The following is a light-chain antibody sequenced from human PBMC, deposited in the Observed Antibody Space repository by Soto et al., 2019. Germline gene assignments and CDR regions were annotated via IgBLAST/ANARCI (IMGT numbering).Light chain of an antibody. CDR3: QQSNNWPYT. CDR1: QSVSDN. V-gene: IGKV3-15*01. CDR2: GAS. J-gene: IGKJ2*01. Sequence: EIVMTQSPATLSVSPGERVTLSCRASQSVSDNLAWYQQKPGQAPRLLIYGASTRATTTLARFSGSGSGTEFTLTISSLQSEDFAVYFCQQSNNWPYTFGQGTKLDIK.